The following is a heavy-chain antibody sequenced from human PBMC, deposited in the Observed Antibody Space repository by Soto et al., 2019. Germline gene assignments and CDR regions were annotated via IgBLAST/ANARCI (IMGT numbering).Heavy chain of an antibody. CDR2: ISGSGGST. V-gene: IGHV3-23*01. CDR3: AKDGRGYNWNWLEDAFDI. J-gene: IGHJ3*02. Sequence: PGGSLRLSCAASGFTFSSYAMSWVRQAPGKVLEWASAISGSGGSTYYADSVKGRFTISRDNSKNTLYLQMNSLRAEDTAVYYCAKDGRGYNWNWLEDAFDIRGQGTMVTVSS. D-gene: IGHD1-7*01. CDR1: GFTFSSYA.